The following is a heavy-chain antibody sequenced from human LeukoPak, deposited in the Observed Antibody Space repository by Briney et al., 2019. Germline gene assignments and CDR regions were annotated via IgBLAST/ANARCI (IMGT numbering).Heavy chain of an antibody. V-gene: IGHV3-21*01. Sequence: PGGSLRLSCAASGFTFSSYSMNWVRQAPGKGLEWVSSISSSSSYIYYADSVKGRFTISRDNAKNSLYLQMNSLRAEDTAVYYCARVNYYDSSGYRANWFDPWAQGTLVTVSS. D-gene: IGHD3-22*01. CDR1: GFTFSSYS. CDR2: ISSSSSYI. J-gene: IGHJ5*02. CDR3: ARVNYYDSSGYRANWFDP.